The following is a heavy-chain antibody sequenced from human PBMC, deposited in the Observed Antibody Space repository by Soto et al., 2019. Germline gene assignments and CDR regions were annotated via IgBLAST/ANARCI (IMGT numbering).Heavy chain of an antibody. CDR1: GGSFSGYY. V-gene: IGHV4-34*01. Sequence: QVQLQQWGAGLLKPSETLSLTCAVYGGSFSGYYWSWIRQPPGKGLEWIGEINHSGSTNYNPSLKSRVTISVDMSKNQFSLKLSSVTAADTAVYYCARLLVPAAMWYNWCDPWGQGTLVTVSS. CDR2: INHSGST. D-gene: IGHD2-2*01. J-gene: IGHJ5*02. CDR3: ARLLVPAAMWYNWCDP.